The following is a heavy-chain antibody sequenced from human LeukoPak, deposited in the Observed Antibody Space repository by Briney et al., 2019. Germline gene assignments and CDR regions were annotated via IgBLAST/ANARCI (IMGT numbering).Heavy chain of an antibody. D-gene: IGHD6-13*01. J-gene: IGHJ4*02. Sequence: SETLSLTCTVSGVSISSYYWSWIRQPPGKGLEWIGYISYSGNTNDNPSLKSRITISGDTSKNQFSLKLGSVTAADTAVYYCARQSAAAWYYFDYWGQGTLVTVSS. V-gene: IGHV4-59*08. CDR2: ISYSGNT. CDR3: ARQSAAAWYYFDY. CDR1: GVSISSYY.